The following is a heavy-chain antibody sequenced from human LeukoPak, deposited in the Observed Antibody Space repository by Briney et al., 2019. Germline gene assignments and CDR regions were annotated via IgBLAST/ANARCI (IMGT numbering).Heavy chain of an antibody. CDR1: GGSISSYY. J-gene: IGHJ4*02. D-gene: IGHD3-3*01. Sequence: SETLSLTCTVSGGSISSYYWSWIRQPPGKGLEWIGYVYYSGSTNYNPSLKSRVTISVDTSKNQFSLKLSSVAAADTAVYYCARGFWSGSDYWGQGTLVTVSS. CDR2: VYYSGST. CDR3: ARGFWSGSDY. V-gene: IGHV4-59*01.